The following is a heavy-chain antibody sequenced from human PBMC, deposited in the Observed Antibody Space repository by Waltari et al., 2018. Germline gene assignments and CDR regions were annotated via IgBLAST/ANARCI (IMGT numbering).Heavy chain of an antibody. CDR1: GFTFSSYS. CDR3: ARDQGGWYYYYYGMDV. CDR2: ISSSSRYI. J-gene: IGHJ6*02. D-gene: IGHD6-19*01. V-gene: IGHV3-21*01. Sequence: EVQLVESGGGLVKPGGSLRLSCAASGFTFSSYSMNWVRQAPGKGLEWVSSISSSSRYIYYADSVKGRFTISRDNAKNSLYLQMNSLRAEDTAVYYCARDQGGWYYYYYGMDVWGQGTTVTVSS.